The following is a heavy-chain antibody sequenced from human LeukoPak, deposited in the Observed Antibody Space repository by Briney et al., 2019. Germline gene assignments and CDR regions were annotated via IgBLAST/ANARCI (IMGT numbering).Heavy chain of an antibody. D-gene: IGHD5-24*01. CDR2: ISGSSGGI. J-gene: IGHJ4*02. Sequence: GGSLRLSCAASGFTFSSYTMNWVRQAPGKGLEWVSSISGSSGGIYYADSLRGRFTISRDNAKNSLCLKMNNLRAEDTAVYYCARGQMSTVHFDYWGQGTLVTVSS. CDR1: GFTFSSYT. V-gene: IGHV3-21*01. CDR3: ARGQMSTVHFDY.